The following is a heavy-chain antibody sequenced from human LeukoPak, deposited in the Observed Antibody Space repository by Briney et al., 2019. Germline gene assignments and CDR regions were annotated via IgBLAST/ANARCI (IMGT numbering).Heavy chain of an antibody. J-gene: IGHJ4*02. Sequence: GGSLRLSCAASGFTFSSYSMNWVRQAPGKGLEWVSYISSSSSTIYYADSVKGRFTISRDNAKNSLYLQMNSLRAEDTAVYYCARGGYSSSSRGSDYWGQGTLVTVSS. CDR1: GFTFSSYS. CDR3: ARGGYSSSSRGSDY. V-gene: IGHV3-48*01. CDR2: ISSSSSTI. D-gene: IGHD6-6*01.